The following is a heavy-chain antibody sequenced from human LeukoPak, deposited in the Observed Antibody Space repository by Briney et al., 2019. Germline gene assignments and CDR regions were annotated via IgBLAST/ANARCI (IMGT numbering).Heavy chain of an antibody. V-gene: IGHV3-7*01. CDR1: GLTFNKYW. D-gene: IGHD6-19*01. J-gene: IGHJ1*01. CDR2: IKQDGSEK. Sequence: GGSLRLSCEASGLTFNKYWMTWVRQAPGKGLEWVANIKQDGSEKNYVDSVKGRFTISRDNAKNSLSLRMNSLSAEDTAVYYCATGYSSGWYFYFRHWGQGSLVSVSS. CDR3: ATGYSSGWYFYFRH.